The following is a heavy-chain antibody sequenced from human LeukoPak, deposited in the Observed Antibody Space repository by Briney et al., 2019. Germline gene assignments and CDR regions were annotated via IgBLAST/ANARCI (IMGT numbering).Heavy chain of an antibody. CDR3: AREMTTVTFYYFDY. J-gene: IGHJ4*02. Sequence: SETLSLTCAVSGGSISSSNWWSWVRQPPGKGLEWMGEIYHSGSTNYNPSLKSRVTISVDKSKNQFSLKLSSVTAADTAVYYCAREMTTVTFYYFDYWGQGTLVTVSS. V-gene: IGHV4-4*02. D-gene: IGHD4-17*01. CDR1: GGSISSSNW. CDR2: IYHSGST.